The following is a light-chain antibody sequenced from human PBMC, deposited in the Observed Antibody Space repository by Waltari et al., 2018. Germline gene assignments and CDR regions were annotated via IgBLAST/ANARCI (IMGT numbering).Light chain of an antibody. Sequence: SYVLTQPPSVSVAPGQTASITCGGNNIGSESVHWYQQKPGQAPVLVVYDDSDRPSGIPERFSGSNSGNTATLTISRVEAGDEADYYCQVWNSGSTHMVFGRGTKLTVL. CDR1: NIGSES. V-gene: IGLV3-21*02. CDR2: DDS. J-gene: IGLJ2*01. CDR3: QVWNSGSTHMV.